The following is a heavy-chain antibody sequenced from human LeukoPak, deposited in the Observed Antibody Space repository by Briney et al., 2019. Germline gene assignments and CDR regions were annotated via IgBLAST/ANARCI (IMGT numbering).Heavy chain of an antibody. CDR2: IIPIFGTA. D-gene: IGHD6-13*01. J-gene: IGHJ6*03. CDR1: GGTFSSYA. V-gene: IGHV1-69*05. Sequence: SVKVSCKASGGTFSSYAISWVRQAPGQGLEWMGRIIPIFGTANYAQKFQGRVTITTDEPTSTAYMELSSLRSEDTAVYYCARDAGHSSSWYDYYYYYMDVWGKGTTVTVSS. CDR3: ARDAGHSSSWYDYYYYYMDV.